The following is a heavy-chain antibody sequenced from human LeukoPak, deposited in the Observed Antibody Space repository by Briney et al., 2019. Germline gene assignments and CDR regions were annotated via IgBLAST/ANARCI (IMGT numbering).Heavy chain of an antibody. CDR3: AKETKIAAAGTVYYFDS. CDR1: GFTFSSYA. CDR2: MSGSGGST. D-gene: IGHD6-13*01. Sequence: GGSLRLSCAASGFTFSSYAMSWVRQAPGKGLEWVSTMSGSGGSTYYADSVKGRFTISRDNSKNTLYLQMNSLRAEDTALYYCAKETKIAAAGTVYYFDSWGQGTLVTVSS. V-gene: IGHV3-23*01. J-gene: IGHJ4*02.